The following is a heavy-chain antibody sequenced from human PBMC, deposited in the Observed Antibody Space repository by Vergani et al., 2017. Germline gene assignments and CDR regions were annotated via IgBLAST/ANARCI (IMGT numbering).Heavy chain of an antibody. CDR2: INHSGIT. Sequence: QVHLQQWGAGLLKPSETLSLTCAVYGGSFSGYYWSWIRQPPGKGLEWIGEINHSGITNYNPSLKSRVTISVDTSKNQFSLKLSSVTAADTAVYYCARVGPQIEYSSSFGWFDPWGQGTLVTVSS. V-gene: IGHV4-34*01. J-gene: IGHJ5*02. CDR1: GGSFSGYY. D-gene: IGHD6-6*01. CDR3: ARVGPQIEYSSSFGWFDP.